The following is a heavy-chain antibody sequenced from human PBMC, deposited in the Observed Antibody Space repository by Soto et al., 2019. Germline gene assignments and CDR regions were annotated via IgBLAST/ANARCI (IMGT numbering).Heavy chain of an antibody. D-gene: IGHD1-26*01. V-gene: IGHV1-8*01. CDR1: GYTFTSYD. Sequence: QVQLVQSGAEVKKPGASVKVSCKASGYTFTSYDINWVRQATGQGLEWMGWMNPNSGNTGYAQKFQGRVTMTRNTSRSTAYVELSSLRSEDTAVYYGATETSGSYRRDYWGQGTLVTVSS. CDR3: ATETSGSYRRDY. CDR2: MNPNSGNT. J-gene: IGHJ4*02.